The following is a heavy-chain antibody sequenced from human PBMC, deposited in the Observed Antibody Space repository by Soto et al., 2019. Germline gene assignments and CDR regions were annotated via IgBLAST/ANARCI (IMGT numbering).Heavy chain of an antibody. CDR1: GYNFAGYW. Sequence: PGESLKISCKGSGYNFAGYWIALVRQMPGKGLELMGIIYPSDSDTRYRPSFQGQVTISADKSISSAYLQWSSLRASDTAMYYCARGAVSTRSFDYWGQGTPVTV. CDR3: ARGAVSTRSFDY. D-gene: IGHD6-19*01. CDR2: IYPSDSDT. J-gene: IGHJ4*02. V-gene: IGHV5-51*01.